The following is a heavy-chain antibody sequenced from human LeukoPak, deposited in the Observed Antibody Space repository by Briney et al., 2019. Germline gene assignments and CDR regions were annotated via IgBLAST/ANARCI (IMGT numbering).Heavy chain of an antibody. J-gene: IGHJ6*03. CDR3: ARDYWTPLPHASSSWYLDYYYMDV. Sequence: PSETLSLTCTVSGGSISSYYWSWIRQPPGKGLEWIGYIYYSGSTNYNPSLKSRVTISVDTSKNQFSLKLSSVTAADTAVYYCARDYWTPLPHASSSWYLDYYYMDVWGKGTTVTVSS. CDR1: GGSISSYY. D-gene: IGHD6-13*01. V-gene: IGHV4-59*01. CDR2: IYYSGST.